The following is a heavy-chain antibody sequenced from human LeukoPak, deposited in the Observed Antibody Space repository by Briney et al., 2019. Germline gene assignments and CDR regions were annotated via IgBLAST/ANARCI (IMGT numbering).Heavy chain of an antibody. J-gene: IGHJ4*02. D-gene: IGHD3-22*01. CDR2: IKQDGSER. V-gene: IGHV3-7*01. Sequence: GGSLRLSCAASGFTFSSYEINWVRQAPGKGLEWVGNIKQDGSERNYVDSVKGRFTISRDNAKKSLYLQMDSLRAEDAAVYYCARDWGAYYHFFDYWGQGTLVTVSS. CDR1: GFTFSSYE. CDR3: ARDWGAYYHFFDY.